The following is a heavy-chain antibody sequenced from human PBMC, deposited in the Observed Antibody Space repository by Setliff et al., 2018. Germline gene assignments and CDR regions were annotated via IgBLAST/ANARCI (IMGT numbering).Heavy chain of an antibody. V-gene: IGHV4-59*08. J-gene: IGHJ6*03. D-gene: IGHD3-22*01. CDR2: IYYGGTT. CDR3: ARSRGYKHDSSGYYYDHYYYYYMDV. CDR1: GASISSYY. Sequence: SETLSLTCTVSGASISSYYWSWIRQPPGKGLEWIGYIYYGGTTNYNPSLTSRVSISLDTSKSQFSLKLSSVTAADTAVYYCARSRGYKHDSSGYYYDHYYYYYMDVWGKGTPVTVSS.